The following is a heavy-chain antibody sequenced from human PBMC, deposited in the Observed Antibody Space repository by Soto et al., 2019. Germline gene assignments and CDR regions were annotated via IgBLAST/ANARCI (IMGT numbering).Heavy chain of an antibody. Sequence: LSLTCAVSGGSISSGGYSWSWIRQPPGKGLEWIGYVFHSGSTHYNPSLKSRVTISVDRSRNQFSLKLSSVTAADTAVYYCAREGTGFVFDYWGQGTLVTVSS. V-gene: IGHV4-30-2*01. CDR1: GGSISSGGYS. CDR3: AREGTGFVFDY. J-gene: IGHJ4*02. D-gene: IGHD1-1*01. CDR2: VFHSGST.